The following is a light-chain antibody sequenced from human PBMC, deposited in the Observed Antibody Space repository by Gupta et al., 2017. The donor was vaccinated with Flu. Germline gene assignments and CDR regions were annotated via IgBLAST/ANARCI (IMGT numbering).Light chain of an antibody. V-gene: IGKV1-39*01. CDR3: QQSNSFPRT. Sequence: DIQMTQSPSSLSASVGDRVTITCRASQRINTYLNWYQQKPGEAPKLLIYAASILQSGVPSRFIGSGYETDFTLTIHSLEPEDFATYYCQQSNSFPRTFGQGTRVEIK. J-gene: IGKJ1*01. CDR2: AAS. CDR1: QRINTY.